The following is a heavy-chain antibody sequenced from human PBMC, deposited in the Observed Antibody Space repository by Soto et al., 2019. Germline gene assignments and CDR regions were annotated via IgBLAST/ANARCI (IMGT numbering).Heavy chain of an antibody. CDR2: IYYSGST. CDR1: GGSISSSSYY. D-gene: IGHD1-26*01. CDR3: ARLELGAFEGYYYYGMDV. V-gene: IGHV4-39*01. Sequence: PSETLSLTCTVSGGSISSSSYYWGWIRQPPGKGLEWIGSIYYSGSTYYNPSLKSRVTISVDTSKNQFSLKLSSVTAADTAVYYCARLELGAFEGYYYYGMDVWGQGTTVTVSS. J-gene: IGHJ6*02.